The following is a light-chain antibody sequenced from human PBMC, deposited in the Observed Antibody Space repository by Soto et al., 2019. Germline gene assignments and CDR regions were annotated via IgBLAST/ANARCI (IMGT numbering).Light chain of an antibody. CDR1: QTISTY. CDR2: AAS. Sequence: DIQMTQSPSSLSASVGDRVTITCRASQTISTYLNWYQQKPGKAPQLLIYAASRLQSGVPSRFSGSGSGADFPLTIRSLQPEEFANYYCQQSHSIPYTFGQGTKLEIK. CDR3: QQSHSIPYT. V-gene: IGKV1-39*01. J-gene: IGKJ2*01.